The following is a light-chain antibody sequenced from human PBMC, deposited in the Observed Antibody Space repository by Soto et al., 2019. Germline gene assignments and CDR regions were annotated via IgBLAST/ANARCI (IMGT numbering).Light chain of an antibody. J-gene: IGKJ4*01. CDR3: QQSYSTPLT. Sequence: IQMPQLASSVSASVGDRVTITCWSSKSISSYLNWYQQKPGKAPKLLIYAASSLQSGVPSRFSGSGSGTDFTLNISSLQPEDFATYYCQQSYSTPLTFGGGNKVDIK. CDR2: AAS. V-gene: IGKV1-39*01. CDR1: KSISSY.